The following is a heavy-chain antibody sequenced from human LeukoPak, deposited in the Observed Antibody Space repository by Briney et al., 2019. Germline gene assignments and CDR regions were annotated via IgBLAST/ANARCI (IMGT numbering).Heavy chain of an antibody. Sequence: GGSLRLSCVGSEFDFSNFNMIWVRLAPGKGPEYISHVSNTASATYYIDSVRGRFTISRDNARNSLYLQMDSLRAEDTAVYYCARERKYYYMDLWGKGTTVTVS. CDR3: ARERKYYYMDL. J-gene: IGHJ6*03. CDR1: EFDFSNFN. D-gene: IGHD2/OR15-2a*01. CDR2: VSNTASAT. V-gene: IGHV3-48*01.